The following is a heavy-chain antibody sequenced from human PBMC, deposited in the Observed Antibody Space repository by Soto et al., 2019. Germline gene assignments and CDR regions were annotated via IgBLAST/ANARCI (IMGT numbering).Heavy chain of an antibody. CDR2: ISYDGGNK. Sequence: GGSLRLSCAASGFTFSSYGMHWVRQAPGKGLEWVAVISYDGGNKYYADSVKGRFTISRDNSKNTLYLQMNSLRAEDTAVYYCAKDRVAYCSSTSCYTEYYYYYYGMDVWGQGTTVTVSS. J-gene: IGHJ6*02. CDR3: AKDRVAYCSSTSCYTEYYYYYYGMDV. D-gene: IGHD2-2*02. CDR1: GFTFSSYG. V-gene: IGHV3-30*18.